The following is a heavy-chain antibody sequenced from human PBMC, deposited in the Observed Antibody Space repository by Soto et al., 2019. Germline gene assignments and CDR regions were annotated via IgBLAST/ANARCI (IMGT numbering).Heavy chain of an antibody. V-gene: IGHV3-48*02. CDR3: ARDPSSGWTNFDS. D-gene: IGHD6-19*01. Sequence: ESGGGLVQPGGSLRLSCAASGFTFSSYSMNWVRQAPGKGLEWISYISSSGSTIYYADSVKGRFTISRDNAQNSLYLQMNSLRDEDTAVYYCARDPSSGWTNFDSWGQGTLLTVSS. CDR1: GFTFSSYS. CDR2: ISSSGSTI. J-gene: IGHJ4*02.